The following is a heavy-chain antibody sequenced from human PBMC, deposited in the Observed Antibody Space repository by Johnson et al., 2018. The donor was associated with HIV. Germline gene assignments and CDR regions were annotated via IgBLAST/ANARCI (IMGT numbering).Heavy chain of an antibody. CDR3: AKAMGGWLLAHAFDI. J-gene: IGHJ3*02. CDR2: ISYDGSNK. Sequence: QVQLVESGGGGVQPGRSLRLSCAASGFTFTNNAIHWVRQAPGKGLEWVAVISYDGSNKYYADSVKGRFTISRDNSKNTLYLQMNSLRAEDTAVYYCAKAMGGWLLAHAFDIWGHGTMVTVSS. D-gene: IGHD3-22*01. V-gene: IGHV3-30*04. CDR1: GFTFTNNA.